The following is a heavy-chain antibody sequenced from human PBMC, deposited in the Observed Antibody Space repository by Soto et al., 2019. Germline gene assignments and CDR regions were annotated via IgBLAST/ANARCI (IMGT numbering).Heavy chain of an antibody. V-gene: IGHV3-20*04. CDR3: VRGASVNFDY. CDR1: GFTFDDYG. J-gene: IGHJ4*02. CDR2: VNWNGGST. Sequence: EVQLVESGGGVLRPGGSLRLSCAASGFTFDDYGMSWARQAPGKGLEWVSGVNWNGGSTGYADSVKGRFTISRDNAKNSRYPKMNSLRAEDTAFYYCVRGASVNFDYWGQGTLVTVSS.